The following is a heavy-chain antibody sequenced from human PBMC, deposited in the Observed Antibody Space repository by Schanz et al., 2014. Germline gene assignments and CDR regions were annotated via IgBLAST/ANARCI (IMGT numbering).Heavy chain of an antibody. CDR1: RSTFSSYT. CDR2: ISPYNGNT. J-gene: IGHJ5*02. Sequence: QVQLVQSGAEVKKPGSSVKVSCKASRSTFSSYTISWVRQAPGQGLEWMGWISPYNGNTNYAQKVQGRVTMTTDTSTGTAYMELRSLRSDDTAVYYCARDRRRYCSTASCLHDNWFDPWGQGTLVIVSS. D-gene: IGHD2-2*01. V-gene: IGHV1-18*01. CDR3: ARDRRRYCSTASCLHDNWFDP.